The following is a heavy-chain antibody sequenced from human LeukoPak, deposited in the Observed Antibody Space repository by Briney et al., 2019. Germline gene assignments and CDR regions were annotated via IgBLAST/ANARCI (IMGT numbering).Heavy chain of an antibody. CDR1: GFTFSSYG. J-gene: IGHJ4*02. CDR2: IRYDGSNK. CDR3: AKVSGLGDWLSRSGYFDY. Sequence: GGSLRLSCAASGFTFSSYGMHWVRQAPGKGLEWVAFIRYDGSNKYYADSVKGRFTISRDNSKNTLYLQMNSLRAEDTAVYYCAKVSGLGDWLSRSGYFDYWGQGTLVTVSS. D-gene: IGHD3-9*01. V-gene: IGHV3-30*02.